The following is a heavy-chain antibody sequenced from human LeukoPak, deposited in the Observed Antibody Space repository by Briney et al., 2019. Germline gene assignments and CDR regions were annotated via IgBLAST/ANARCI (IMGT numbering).Heavy chain of an antibody. J-gene: IGHJ4*02. D-gene: IGHD6-13*01. CDR3: ARGRDAYSSTELDY. V-gene: IGHV1-69*06. Sequence: SVKVSCKASGGTFSSYAISWVRQAPGQGLEWMGGIIPIFGTANYAQKFQGRVTITADKSTSTAYMELSSLRSEDTAVYYCARGRDAYSSTELDYWGQGTLVTVSS. CDR2: IIPIFGTA. CDR1: GGTFSSYA.